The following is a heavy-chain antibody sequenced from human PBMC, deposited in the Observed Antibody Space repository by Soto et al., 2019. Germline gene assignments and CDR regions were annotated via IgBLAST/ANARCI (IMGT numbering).Heavy chain of an antibody. CDR3: ARRFTENYYIDS. V-gene: IGHV4-39*01. D-gene: IGHD1-7*01. J-gene: IGHJ5*01. CDR1: GGSISSNSHY. CDR2: VFKSGST. Sequence: SETLSFTCTVSGGSISSNSHYWGWIRQPPGKGLEWIGSVFKSGSTKYGASLKSRVTMSVDTSKDPFAMRLSSVTVADTAVYYGARRFTENYYIDSWGHGTLVTVSA.